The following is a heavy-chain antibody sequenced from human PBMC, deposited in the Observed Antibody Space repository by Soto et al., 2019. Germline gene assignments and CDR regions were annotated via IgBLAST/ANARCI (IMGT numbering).Heavy chain of an antibody. CDR3: ARMKVDSYQFYYAMDV. Sequence: SAPTLVNPTETLTLTCTVSGFSRTTGKMGVSWIRRPPGKALEWIAHIFSDNESSYSTYLQGRLTISKDTSRSQVVLSMTNVDPVDTATYYCARMKVDSYQFYYAMDVWGQGTTVTVSS. CDR2: IFSDNES. CDR1: GFSRTTGKMG. V-gene: IGHV2-26*01. D-gene: IGHD3-9*01. J-gene: IGHJ6*02.